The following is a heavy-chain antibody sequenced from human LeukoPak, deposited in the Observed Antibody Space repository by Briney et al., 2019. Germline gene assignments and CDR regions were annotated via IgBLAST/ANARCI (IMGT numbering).Heavy chain of an antibody. CDR3: ARDSQLQYFQH. J-gene: IGHJ1*01. D-gene: IGHD2-21*01. CDR1: GFTVSSNY. V-gene: IGHV3-53*01. CDR2: IYSGGST. Sequence: PGGSLRLSCAASGFTVSSNYMSWVRQAPGKGLEWVSVIYSGGSTYYADSVKGRFTISRVNSKNTLYLQMNSLRAEDTAVYYCARDSQLQYFQHWGQGTLVTVSS.